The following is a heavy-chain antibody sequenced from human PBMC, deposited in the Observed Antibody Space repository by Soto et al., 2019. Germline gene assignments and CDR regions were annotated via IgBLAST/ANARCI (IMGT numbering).Heavy chain of an antibody. CDR2: INPNSGGT. D-gene: IGHD2-2*01. CDR1: GYTFTGYY. Sequence: ASVKVSCKASGYTFTGYYMHWVRQAPGQGLEWMGWINPNSGGTNYAQKFQGWVTMTRDTSISTAYMELSRLRSDDTAVYYCARGGGDCSSTSCYGWDSYYYYMDVWGKGTTVTVS. CDR3: ARGGGDCSSTSCYGWDSYYYYMDV. J-gene: IGHJ6*03. V-gene: IGHV1-2*04.